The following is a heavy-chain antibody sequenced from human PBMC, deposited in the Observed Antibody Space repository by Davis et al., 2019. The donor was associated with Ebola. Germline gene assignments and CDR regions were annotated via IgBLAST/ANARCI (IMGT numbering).Heavy chain of an antibody. Sequence: PGGSLRLSCAASGFTFSTYGMHWVRQAPGKGLEWVAVIWYDGSKKDYADSVKGRFTISRDNSKNTLLLEINSRRAEDTAVYYCAKEWQGVVVAATNYYHYGMDVWGQGTAVTVSS. CDR3: AKEWQGVVVAATNYYHYGMDV. J-gene: IGHJ6*02. CDR1: GFTFSTYG. D-gene: IGHD2-15*01. CDR2: IWYDGSKK. V-gene: IGHV3-33*06.